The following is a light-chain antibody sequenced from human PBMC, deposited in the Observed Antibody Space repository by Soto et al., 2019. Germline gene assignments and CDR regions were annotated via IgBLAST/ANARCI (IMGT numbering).Light chain of an antibody. CDR2: AAS. Sequence: DILMPMSPSTLSASIGDRVAITCRASQSISSYLNWYQQKPGKAPKLLIYAASSLQSGVPSRFSGSGSGTDFTLTISSLQPEDFATYYCLHYSTYPVPFGQVTKVAIK. J-gene: IGKJ1*01. CDR3: LHYSTYPVP. CDR1: QSISSY. V-gene: IGKV1-39*01.